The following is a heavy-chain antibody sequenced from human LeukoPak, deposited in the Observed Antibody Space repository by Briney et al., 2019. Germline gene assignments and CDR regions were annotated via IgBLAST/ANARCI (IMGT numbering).Heavy chain of an antibody. CDR1: GFTFSSYW. CDR2: IKQDGSEK. V-gene: IGHV3-7*03. D-gene: IGHD3-16*01. Sequence: GGSLRLSCAASGFTFSSYWMSWVRQAPGKGLEWVAHIKQDGSEKYYVDSVKGRFTISRDNAKNTLYLRMNSLRAEDTAVYYCAKDDDWGRYKHWGQGTLVTVSS. J-gene: IGHJ1*01. CDR3: AKDDDWGRYKH.